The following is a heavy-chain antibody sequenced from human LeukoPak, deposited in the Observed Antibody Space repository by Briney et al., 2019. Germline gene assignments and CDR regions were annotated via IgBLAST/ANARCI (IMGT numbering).Heavy chain of an antibody. Sequence: ASETLSLTCTVSGGSISSYYWSWIRQPPGKGLEWIGYLYYSGSTNYNPSLKSRATISVDTSKNQFSLKLSSVTAADTAVYYCARLPLAAAGRGYYYYYGMDVWGQGTTVTVSS. CDR3: ARLPLAAAGRGYYYYYGMDV. D-gene: IGHD6-13*01. CDR2: LYYSGST. CDR1: GGSISSYY. V-gene: IGHV4-59*08. J-gene: IGHJ6*02.